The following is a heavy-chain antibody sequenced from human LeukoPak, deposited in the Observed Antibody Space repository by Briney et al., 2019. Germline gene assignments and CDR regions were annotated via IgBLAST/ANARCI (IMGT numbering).Heavy chain of an antibody. CDR2: IYTSGST. V-gene: IGHV4-4*07. J-gene: IGHJ3*02. Sequence: SETLSLTCTVSGGSISNYYWSWIRQPAGKGLEWIGRIYTSGSTNYNPSLKSRVTMSVDTSKNQFSLKLSSVTAADTAVYYCARDRGGLMVRGVIRPDAFDIWGQGTMVTVSS. D-gene: IGHD3-10*01. CDR1: GGSISNYY. CDR3: ARDRGGLMVRGVIRPDAFDI.